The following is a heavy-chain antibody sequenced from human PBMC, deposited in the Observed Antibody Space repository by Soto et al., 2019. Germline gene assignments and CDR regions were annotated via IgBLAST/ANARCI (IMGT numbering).Heavy chain of an antibody. J-gene: IGHJ4*02. CDR1: GFTFSGDS. D-gene: IGHD1-26*01. V-gene: IGHV3-48*02. Sequence: GGSLRLSCVASGFTFSGDSMNWVRQAPGKGLEWVSYISGSSKTIYYADSVKGRFTISRDNAKNSLYLQMNSLRDEDTAVYYCARDKKWAFDYWGKGALVTVSS. CDR2: ISGSSKTI. CDR3: ARDKKWAFDY.